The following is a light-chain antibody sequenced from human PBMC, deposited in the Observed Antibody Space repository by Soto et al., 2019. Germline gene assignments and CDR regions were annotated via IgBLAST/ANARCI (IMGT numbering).Light chain of an antibody. CDR2: RAS. CDR1: QNIIDY. CDR3: QQSYSLTRT. Sequence: DIQVTQSPSFLSASVGDKVTITCRASQNIIDYLNWYQQRPGTPPKLLIYRASNLQSEVPSRFSGSGSGTDFSLTISSLQHEDFATYYCQQSYSLTRTFGQGTRV. J-gene: IGKJ1*01. V-gene: IGKV1-39*01.